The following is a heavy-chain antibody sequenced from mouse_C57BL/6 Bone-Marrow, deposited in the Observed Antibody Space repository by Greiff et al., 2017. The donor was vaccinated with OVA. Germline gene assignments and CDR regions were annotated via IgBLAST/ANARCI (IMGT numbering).Heavy chain of an antibody. D-gene: IGHD1-1*01. V-gene: IGHV14-4*01. CDR2: IDPENGDT. CDR3: TTTTVVPNPH. J-gene: IGHJ2*01. Sequence: VHVKQSGAELVRPGASVKLSCTASGFNIKDDYMHWVKQRPEQGLEWIGWIDPENGDTEYASKFQGKATITADTSSNTAYLQLSSLTSEDTAVYYCTTTTVVPNPHWGQGTTLTVSS. CDR1: GFNIKDDY.